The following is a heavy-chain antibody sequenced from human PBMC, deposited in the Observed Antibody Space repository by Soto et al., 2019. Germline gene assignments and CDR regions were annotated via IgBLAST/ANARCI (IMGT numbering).Heavy chain of an antibody. CDR2: IVDSGGRT. CDR3: APVPAASSYYGTDV. CDR1: GFSISNYA. J-gene: IGHJ6*02. Sequence: EVQLLESGGDLVQSGGSLRLSCAASGFSISNYAMNWVRQAPGKGLEWVSGIVDSGGRTFYADSVKGRFTISRDNSKNTLYLQMNSLRVEDTAVYYCAPVPAASSYYGTDVWGQGTTVTVSS. V-gene: IGHV3-23*01. D-gene: IGHD2-2*01.